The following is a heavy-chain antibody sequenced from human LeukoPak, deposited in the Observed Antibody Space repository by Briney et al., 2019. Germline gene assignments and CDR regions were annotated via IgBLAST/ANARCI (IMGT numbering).Heavy chain of an antibody. CDR3: ARGITIFGVVVDDFDI. CDR1: GYTFTGYY. D-gene: IGHD3-3*01. V-gene: IGHV1-18*04. CDR2: ISAYNGNT. J-gene: IGHJ3*02. Sequence: ASVKVSCKASGYTFTGYYMHWVRQAPGQGLEWMGWISAYNGNTNYAQKLQGRVTMTTDTSTSTAYMELRSLRSDDTAVYYCARGITIFGVVVDDFDIWGQGTMVTVSS.